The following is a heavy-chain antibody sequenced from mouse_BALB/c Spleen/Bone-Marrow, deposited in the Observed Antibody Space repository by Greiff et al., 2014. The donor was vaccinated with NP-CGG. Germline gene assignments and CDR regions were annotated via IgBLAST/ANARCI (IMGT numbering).Heavy chain of an antibody. Sequence: QVQLQQSGPELVKPGASVKISCKASGYAFNSSWMNWVKQRPGQGLEWIGRIFPGDGETNYDGKFRGKATLTADKSSNTAYMQLSSLTSVDSAVYFCARLGYSGYWGQGTALTVSS. CDR1: GYAFNSSW. D-gene: IGHD1-3*01. CDR2: IFPGDGET. CDR3: ARLGYSGY. V-gene: IGHV1-82*01. J-gene: IGHJ2*01.